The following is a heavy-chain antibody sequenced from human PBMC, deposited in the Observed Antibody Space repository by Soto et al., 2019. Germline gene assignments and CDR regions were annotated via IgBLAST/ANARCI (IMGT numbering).Heavy chain of an antibody. CDR3: ARDEMVRGVINPYYYYYGMDV. J-gene: IGHJ6*02. CDR2: IYYSGST. V-gene: IGHV4-30-4*01. Sequence: LSLTCTVSGGSISSGDYYWSWIRQPPGKGLEWIGYIYYSGSTYYNPSLKSRVTISVDTSKNQFSLKLSSVTAADTAVYYCARDEMVRGVINPYYYYYGMDVWGQGTTVTVS. D-gene: IGHD3-10*01. CDR1: GGSISSGDYY.